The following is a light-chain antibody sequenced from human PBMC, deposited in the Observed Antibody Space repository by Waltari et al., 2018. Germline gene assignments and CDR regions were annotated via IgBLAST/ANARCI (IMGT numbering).Light chain of an antibody. CDR1: SSDVGGYNH. V-gene: IGLV2-14*03. CDR2: DVS. J-gene: IGLJ2*01. Sequence: QSALPQPASVSGSPGQSITISCTGTSSDVGGYNHVSWSQHPPGKAPKLIIYDVSDRPSGVSNRFSGSKSGNTASLTISGLQADDEADYYCSSYTSRSTLIFGGGTKLTVL. CDR3: SSYTSRSTLI.